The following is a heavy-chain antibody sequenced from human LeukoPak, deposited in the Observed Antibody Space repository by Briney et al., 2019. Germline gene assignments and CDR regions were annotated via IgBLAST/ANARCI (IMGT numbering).Heavy chain of an antibody. CDR2: INHSGST. D-gene: IGHD3-16*02. Sequence: SETLFLTCAVYGGSFSGYYWSWIRQPPGKGLEWIGEINHSGSTNYNPSLKSRVTISVDTSKNQFSLKLSSVTAADTAVYYCATFKPARDWGTYRVNWLDPWGQGTLVTVSS. J-gene: IGHJ5*02. V-gene: IGHV4-34*01. CDR3: ATFKPARDWGTYRVNWLDP. CDR1: GGSFSGYY.